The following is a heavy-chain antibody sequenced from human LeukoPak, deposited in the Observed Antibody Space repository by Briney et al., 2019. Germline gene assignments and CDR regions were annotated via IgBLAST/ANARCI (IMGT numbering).Heavy chain of an antibody. D-gene: IGHD6-13*01. J-gene: IGHJ4*02. CDR1: GFTFSSYA. CDR2: ISGSGGST. Sequence: GGSLRLSCAASGFTFSSYAMSWVRQAPGKGLEWVSAISGSGGSTYYADSVKGRFTISRDNSKNTLYLQMNSLRAGDTAVYYCAKQFADSSIPSRQLGNDYWGQGTLVTVSS. CDR3: AKQFADSSIPSRQLGNDY. V-gene: IGHV3-23*01.